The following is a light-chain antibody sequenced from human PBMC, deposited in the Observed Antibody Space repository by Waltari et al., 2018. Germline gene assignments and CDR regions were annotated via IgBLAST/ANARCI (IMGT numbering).Light chain of an antibody. CDR1: QSVSSN. CDR3: QQYNNWPFT. CDR2: GAS. J-gene: IGKJ3*01. Sequence: EIVMTKSPATLSVSPGERATLSCRASQSVSSNLAWYQQKPGQAPRLLIYGASTRATGIPARCSGSGSGTKFTLTISSLQSEDFAVYYCQQYNNWPFTFGPGTKVDIK. V-gene: IGKV3-15*01.